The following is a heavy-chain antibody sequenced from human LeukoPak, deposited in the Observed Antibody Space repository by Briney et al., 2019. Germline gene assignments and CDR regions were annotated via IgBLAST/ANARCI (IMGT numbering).Heavy chain of an antibody. CDR3: ASYGPQNWFDP. D-gene: IGHD2-8*01. CDR1: GGTFSSYA. J-gene: IGHJ5*02. Sequence: ASVKVSCKASGGTFSSYAISWVRQAPGQGLEWMGGIIPIFGTANYAQKFQGRVTVTADESTSTAYMELSSLRSEDTAVYYCASYGPQNWFDPWGQGTLVTVSS. CDR2: IIPIFGTA. V-gene: IGHV1-69*13.